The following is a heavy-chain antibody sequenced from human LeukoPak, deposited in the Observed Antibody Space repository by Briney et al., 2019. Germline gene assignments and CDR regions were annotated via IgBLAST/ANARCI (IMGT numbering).Heavy chain of an antibody. V-gene: IGHV1-18*01. D-gene: IGHD2-2*01. Sequence: GASVKVSCKASGYTFTSYGISWVRQAPGQGLEWMGWINTYNGNTNYAQKFQGRVTMTTDTSTNTAYMELRSLRSDDTAVYYCARDRKILLVPTAMMVDYYHGMDVWGQGTTVTVSS. J-gene: IGHJ6*02. CDR3: ARDRKILLVPTAMMVDYYHGMDV. CDR1: GYTFTSYG. CDR2: INTYNGNT.